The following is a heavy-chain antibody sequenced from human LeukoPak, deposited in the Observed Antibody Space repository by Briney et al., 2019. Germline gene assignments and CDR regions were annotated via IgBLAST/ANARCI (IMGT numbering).Heavy chain of an antibody. CDR1: GFSFSSYG. V-gene: IGHV3-30*19. Sequence: GGSLRLSCAASGFSFSSYGMYWVRQAPGKGLEWVAVISYDGSNKYYADSVKGRFTISRDNSKNTLYLQMNSLRAEDTAVYYCARDGYSSGWHGRAFDIWGQGTMVTVSS. D-gene: IGHD6-19*01. CDR2: ISYDGSNK. CDR3: ARDGYSSGWHGRAFDI. J-gene: IGHJ3*02.